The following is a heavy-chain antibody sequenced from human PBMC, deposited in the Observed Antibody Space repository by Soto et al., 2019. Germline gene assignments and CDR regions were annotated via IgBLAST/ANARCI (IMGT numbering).Heavy chain of an antibody. J-gene: IGHJ4*02. CDR3: ARVAFYFGSGSYSTHFDY. CDR2: ISGSGGST. Sequence: GGSLRLSCAASGFIFSSYAMSWVRQAPGKGLEWVSAISGSGGSTYYADSVKGRFTISRDNSKNTLYLQMNSLRAEDTAVYYCARVAFYFGSGSYSTHFDYWGQGTLVTVSS. D-gene: IGHD3-10*01. CDR1: GFIFSSYA. V-gene: IGHV3-23*01.